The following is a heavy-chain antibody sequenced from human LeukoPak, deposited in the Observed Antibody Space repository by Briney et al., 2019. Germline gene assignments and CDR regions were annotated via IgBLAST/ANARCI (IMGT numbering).Heavy chain of an antibody. CDR3: AKDFLVGATS. D-gene: IGHD1-26*01. J-gene: IGHJ4*02. Sequence: GGSLRLSCAASGFTSSSYGMHWVRQAPGKGLEWVAVISYDGSNKYYADSVKGRFTISRDNSKNTLYLQMNSLRAEDTAVYYCAKDFLVGATSWGQGTLVTVSS. CDR1: GFTSSSYG. CDR2: ISYDGSNK. V-gene: IGHV3-30*18.